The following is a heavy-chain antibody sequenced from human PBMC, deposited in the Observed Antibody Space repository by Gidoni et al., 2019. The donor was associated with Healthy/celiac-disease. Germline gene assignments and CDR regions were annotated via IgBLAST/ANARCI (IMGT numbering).Heavy chain of an antibody. CDR3: AKGLWSGSDYYYGMDV. Sequence: EVQLLASGGGLVQPGGSLSLSCAASGFTFSSYAMSWVRQAPGKGLEWVSAISGSGGSTYYADAVKGRFTISRDNSKNTLYLQMNSLRAEDTAVYYCAKGLWSGSDYYYGMDVWGQGTTVTVSS. V-gene: IGHV3-23*01. J-gene: IGHJ6*02. D-gene: IGHD3-3*01. CDR1: GFTFSSYA. CDR2: ISGSGGST.